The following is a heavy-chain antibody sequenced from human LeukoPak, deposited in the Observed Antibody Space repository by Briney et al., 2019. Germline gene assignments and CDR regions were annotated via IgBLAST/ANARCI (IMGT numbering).Heavy chain of an antibody. D-gene: IGHD3-16*01. CDR1: GFSFEDYA. CDR3: AKDSRGAAFWGEFDH. CDR2: ISRDGSTI. V-gene: IGHV3-43*02. Sequence: QPGGSPRLSCAASGFSFEDYAMHWVRQTPGKGLEWVSLISRDGSTIHYADSVKGRLTISRDNRKNSLYLQMNSLRTEDTALYFCAKDSRGAAFWGEFDHWGQGTLVTVSS. J-gene: IGHJ4*02.